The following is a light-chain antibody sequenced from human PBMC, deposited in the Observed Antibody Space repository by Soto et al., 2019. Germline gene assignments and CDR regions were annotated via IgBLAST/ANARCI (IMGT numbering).Light chain of an antibody. CDR2: SAS. J-gene: IGKJ1*01. CDR1: QSIITY. CDR3: QQTYRTPP. V-gene: IGKV1-39*01. Sequence: DIQMTQSPSSLSASVGDRVTITCRASQSIITYLNWYQQKPGKAPNLLNYSASSLHSGVPSRFSGSGSGTDFTLTISSLHPADFATFFCQQTYRTPPFGQGTKVESK.